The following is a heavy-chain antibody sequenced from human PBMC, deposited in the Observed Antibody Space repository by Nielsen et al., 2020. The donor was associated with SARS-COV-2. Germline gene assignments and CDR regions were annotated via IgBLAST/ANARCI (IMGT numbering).Heavy chain of an antibody. V-gene: IGHV3-9*01. J-gene: IGHJ5*02. CDR3: AASGESSFDP. CDR1: GFTFDDYA. CDR2: ISWNSGSI. D-gene: IGHD3-16*02. Sequence: GGSLRLSCAASGFTFDDYAMHWVRQAPGKGLEWVSGISWNSGSIGYADSVKGRFTISRDNAKNSLYLQMNSLRAEDTALYYCAASGESSFDPWGQGTLVTVSS.